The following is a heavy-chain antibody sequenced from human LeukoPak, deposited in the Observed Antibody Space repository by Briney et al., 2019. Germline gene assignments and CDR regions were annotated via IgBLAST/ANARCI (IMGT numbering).Heavy chain of an antibody. V-gene: IGHV5-51*01. Sequence: PGESLKISCKGSGYSFTSYWIGWVRQMPGKGLEWMGIIYPGDSDTRYSPSFQGQVTISADKSISTAYLQWSSLKASDTAMYYCVTSQHSYGYRVEYFQHWGQGTLVTVSS. CDR1: GYSFTSYW. J-gene: IGHJ1*01. CDR2: IYPGDSDT. D-gene: IGHD5-18*01. CDR3: VTSQHSYGYRVEYFQH.